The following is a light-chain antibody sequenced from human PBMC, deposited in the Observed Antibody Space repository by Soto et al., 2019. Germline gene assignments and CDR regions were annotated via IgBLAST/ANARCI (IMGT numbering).Light chain of an antibody. J-gene: IGKJ4*01. CDR2: WAY. Sequence: DIVMTQSPDSLAVSLGERATINCKSSQSVLYSTNNKNNLAWYQQKPGQPPKLLIYWAYIRESGVPDRFSGSGSGTDFTLTISNLQTEDVAVYYCNQYYTTPLTFGGGTKVEIK. CDR3: NQYYTTPLT. V-gene: IGKV4-1*01. CDR1: QSVLYSTNNKNN.